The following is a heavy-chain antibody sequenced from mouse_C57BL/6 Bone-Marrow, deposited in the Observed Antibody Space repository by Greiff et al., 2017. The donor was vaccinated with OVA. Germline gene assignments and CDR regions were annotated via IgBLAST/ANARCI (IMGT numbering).Heavy chain of an antibody. CDR1: GFTFSSYG. Sequence: EVQRVESGGDLVKPGGSLKLSCAASGFTFSSYGMSWVRQTPDKRLEWVATISSGGSYTYYPDSVKGRFTISRDNAKNTLYLQMSSLKSEDTAMYYCARHKGYGSPWYFDVWGTGTTVTVSS. D-gene: IGHD1-1*01. CDR3: ARHKGYGSPWYFDV. CDR2: ISSGGSYT. V-gene: IGHV5-6*01. J-gene: IGHJ1*03.